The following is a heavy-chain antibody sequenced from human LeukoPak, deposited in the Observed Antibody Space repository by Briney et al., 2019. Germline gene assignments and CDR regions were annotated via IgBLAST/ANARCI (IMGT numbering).Heavy chain of an antibody. CDR1: GGSFSCYY. Sequence: SETLSLTCAVYGGSFSCYYWSWIRQPPGKGLEWIGELNHSGSTNYNPSLKSRVTISVDTSKNHFSLMPSSVTAADTAVYYCARGRTDIVVVPALVSGPTTNDYWGQGTLVTVSS. V-gene: IGHV4-34*01. J-gene: IGHJ4*02. CDR3: ARGRTDIVVVPALVSGPTTNDY. CDR2: LNHSGST. D-gene: IGHD2-2*01.